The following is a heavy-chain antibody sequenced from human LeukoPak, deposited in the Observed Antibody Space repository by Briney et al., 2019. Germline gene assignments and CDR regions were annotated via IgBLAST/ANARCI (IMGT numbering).Heavy chain of an antibody. CDR3: VTHEVTVITRSTFDY. D-gene: IGHD4-23*01. CDR2: VKPDESEK. V-gene: IGHV3-7*01. J-gene: IGHJ4*02. Sequence: GGSLRLSCVASGFTFSNYWMSWVRQAPGKGLEWVANVKPDESEKYYGDSVKGRFTISRDNAKNSLYLQMHSLRVDDTAVYYCVTHEVTVITRSTFDYWGQRTLLTVSS. CDR1: GFTFSNYW.